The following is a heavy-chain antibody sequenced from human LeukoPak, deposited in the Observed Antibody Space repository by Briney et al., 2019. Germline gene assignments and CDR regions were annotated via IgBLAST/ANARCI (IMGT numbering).Heavy chain of an antibody. Sequence: GGSLRLSCAASGFSFSNHWMHWVRQVPGEGLVWVSRITSDGYTTNYADSVKGRFTISRDNAKNTLYLQMNSLRDEDTAVYYCVRGAVTGQQCDNWGQGTLVTVSS. V-gene: IGHV3-74*01. CDR3: VRGAVTGQQCDN. D-gene: IGHD2-21*02. CDR1: GFSFSNHW. CDR2: ITSDGYTT. J-gene: IGHJ4*02.